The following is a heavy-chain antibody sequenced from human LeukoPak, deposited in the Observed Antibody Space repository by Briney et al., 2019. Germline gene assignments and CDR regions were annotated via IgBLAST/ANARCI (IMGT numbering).Heavy chain of an antibody. Sequence: GGSLRLSCAASGFSFSNHWMHWVRQVPGEGLVWVSRITSDGYTTNYADSVKGRFTISRDNAKNTLYLQMNSLRDEDTAVYYCVRGAVTGQQCDNWGQGTLVTVSS. V-gene: IGHV3-74*01. CDR3: VRGAVTGQQCDN. D-gene: IGHD2-21*02. CDR1: GFSFSNHW. CDR2: ITSDGYTT. J-gene: IGHJ4*02.